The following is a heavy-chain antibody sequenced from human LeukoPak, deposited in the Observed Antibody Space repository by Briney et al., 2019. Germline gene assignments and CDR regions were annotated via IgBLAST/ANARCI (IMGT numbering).Heavy chain of an antibody. CDR3: AREGTGTIFGAQDAFDI. V-gene: IGHV1-46*01. CDR2: INPSGGST. D-gene: IGHD3-3*01. CDR1: GYTFTGYY. Sequence: ASVRVSCKASGYTFTGYYMHWVRQAPGQGREWMGIINPSGGSTSYAQKFQGRVTMTRDMSTSTVYMELSSLRSEDTAVYYCAREGTGTIFGAQDAFDIWGQGTMVTVSS. J-gene: IGHJ3*02.